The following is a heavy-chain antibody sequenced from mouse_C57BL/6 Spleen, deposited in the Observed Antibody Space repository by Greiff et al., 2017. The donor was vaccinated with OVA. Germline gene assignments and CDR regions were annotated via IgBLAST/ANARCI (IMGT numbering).Heavy chain of an antibody. D-gene: IGHD3-1*01. CDR2: ISSGSSTI. CDR1: GFTFSDYG. Sequence: EVQVVESGGGLVKPGGSLKLSCAASGFTFSDYGMHWVRQAPEKGLEWVAYISSGSSTIYYADTVKGRFTISRDNAKNTLFLQMTSLRSEDTAMYYCASAGDKAMDYWGQGTSVTVSS. CDR3: ASAGDKAMDY. V-gene: IGHV5-17*01. J-gene: IGHJ4*01.